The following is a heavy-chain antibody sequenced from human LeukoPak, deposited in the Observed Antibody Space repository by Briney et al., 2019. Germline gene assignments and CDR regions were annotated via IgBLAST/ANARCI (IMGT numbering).Heavy chain of an antibody. CDR2: IYTSGST. D-gene: IGHD3-10*01. J-gene: IGHJ3*02. V-gene: IGHV4-4*07. Sequence: SETLSLTCTVSGGSISSYYWSWIRQPAGKGLEWIGRIYTSGSTNYNPSLKSRVTMSVDTSKNQFSLKLSSVTAADTAVYYCARDVYYYGSGTLFGDIRGQGTMVTVSS. CDR1: GGSISSYY. CDR3: ARDVYYYGSGTLFGDI.